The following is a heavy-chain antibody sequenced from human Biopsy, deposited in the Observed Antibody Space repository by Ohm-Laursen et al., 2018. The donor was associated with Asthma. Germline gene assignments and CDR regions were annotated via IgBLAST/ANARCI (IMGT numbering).Heavy chain of an antibody. V-gene: IGHV3-30*04. D-gene: IGHD2-21*02. Sequence: SLRLSCAASGFTFDNYTMHWVRQAPGKGLEWVTIISYDGRNTYYADSVEGRFTISRDNSKNTLFLQLSSLRPEDTAVYYCARGGLHYYEYYGMDVWGQGTTVIVSS. CDR3: ARGGLHYYEYYGMDV. J-gene: IGHJ6*02. CDR1: GFTFDNYT. CDR2: ISYDGRNT.